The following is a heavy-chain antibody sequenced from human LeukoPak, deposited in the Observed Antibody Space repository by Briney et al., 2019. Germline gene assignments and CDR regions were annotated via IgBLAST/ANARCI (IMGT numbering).Heavy chain of an antibody. Sequence: ASVKVSCKASGYTFTSYGISWVRQAPGQGLEWMGWISAYNGNTNYAQKLQGRVTMTTDTSTSTAYMELRSLRSDDTAVYYCARVHPKWLVGGGPFDPWGQGTLVTVSS. J-gene: IGHJ5*02. V-gene: IGHV1-18*01. CDR1: GYTFTSYG. D-gene: IGHD6-19*01. CDR3: ARVHPKWLVGGGPFDP. CDR2: ISAYNGNT.